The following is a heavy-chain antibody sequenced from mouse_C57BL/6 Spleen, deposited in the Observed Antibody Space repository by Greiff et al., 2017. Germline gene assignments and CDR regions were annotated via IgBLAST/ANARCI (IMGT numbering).Heavy chain of an antibody. Sequence: EVKLQESGGDLVKPGGSLKLSCAASGFTFSSYGMSWVRQTPDKRLEWVATISSGGSYTYYPDSVKGRFTISRDNAKNTLYLQMSSLKSEDTAMYYCARQGELGRPYYFDYWGQGTTLTVSS. CDR3: ARQGELGRPYYFDY. J-gene: IGHJ2*01. V-gene: IGHV5-6*01. D-gene: IGHD4-1*01. CDR1: GFTFSSYG. CDR2: ISSGGSYT.